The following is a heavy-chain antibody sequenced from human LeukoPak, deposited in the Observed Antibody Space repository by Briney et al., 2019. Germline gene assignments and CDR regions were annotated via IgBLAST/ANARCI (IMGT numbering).Heavy chain of an antibody. Sequence: SETLSLTCTVSGGSFSSYFWSWIRQPAGKGLEWIGRIYTSGNTNYNPSLKSRVTMSVDTSKNQFSLKLSSVTAADTAVYYCARSAAGTADFDYWGRGTLVTVSS. CDR2: IYTSGNT. J-gene: IGHJ4*02. CDR1: GGSFSSYF. V-gene: IGHV4-4*07. CDR3: ARSAAGTADFDY. D-gene: IGHD6-13*01.